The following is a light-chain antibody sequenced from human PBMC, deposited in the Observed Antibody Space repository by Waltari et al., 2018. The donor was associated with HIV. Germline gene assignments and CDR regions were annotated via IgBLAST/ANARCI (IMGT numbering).Light chain of an antibody. Sequence: SYELTQPPSASVSPGQTARITCSGDTLPKQYAFWYQHKPGQAPVLVMYKDSERPSGIPERFSGSSSGTQVTLTVSGVQAEDEAAYYWQSTDSSGTYVIFGGGTKLAVL. V-gene: IGLV3-25*03. J-gene: IGLJ2*01. CDR2: KDS. CDR3: QSTDSSGTYVI. CDR1: TLPKQY.